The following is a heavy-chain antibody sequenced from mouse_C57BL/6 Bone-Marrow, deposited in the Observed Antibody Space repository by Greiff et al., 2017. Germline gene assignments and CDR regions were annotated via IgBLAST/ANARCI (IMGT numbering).Heavy chain of an antibody. D-gene: IGHD1-1*01. CDR3: VRDYYGSSYWYFDV. CDR2: IRSKSSNYAT. V-gene: IGHV10-3*01. Sequence: EVMLVESGGGLVQPKGSLKLSCAASGFTFNTYAMHWVRQAPGKGLEWVARIRSKSSNYATYYADSVKDRFTISRDDSQSMLYLQMNNLKTEDTAKYYCVRDYYGSSYWYFDVWGTGTTVTVSS. CDR1: GFTFNTYA. J-gene: IGHJ1*03.